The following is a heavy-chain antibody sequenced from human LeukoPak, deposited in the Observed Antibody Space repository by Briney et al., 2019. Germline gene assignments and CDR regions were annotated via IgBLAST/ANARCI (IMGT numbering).Heavy chain of an antibody. CDR2: ISGYNGNT. CDR1: GYTFTSYG. J-gene: IGHJ4*02. CDR3: AREGGPGTETAVGY. Sequence: ASVKVSCKASGYTFTSYGISWVRQAPGQGLEWMGWISGYNGNTNYAQNLQGRVTMTTDTSTSTAYMELRSLRSDDTAVYYCAREGGPGTETAVGYWGQGTLVTVSS. V-gene: IGHV1-18*01. D-gene: IGHD4-17*01.